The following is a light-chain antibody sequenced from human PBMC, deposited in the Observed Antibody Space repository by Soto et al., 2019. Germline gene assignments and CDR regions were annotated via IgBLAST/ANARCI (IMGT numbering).Light chain of an antibody. J-gene: IGKJ1*01. V-gene: IGKV1-5*03. CDR2: KAS. CDR3: QQYYTNSQAS. CDR1: RNIDNW. Sequence: DVQMTQSPSTLSASVGDRVTITCRASRNIDNWLAWYQQKLGKAPKLLIYKASNLETGVPSRFSGSGSGTEFSLTISNLEPDDFATYHCQQYYTNSQASFGQGTKVEI.